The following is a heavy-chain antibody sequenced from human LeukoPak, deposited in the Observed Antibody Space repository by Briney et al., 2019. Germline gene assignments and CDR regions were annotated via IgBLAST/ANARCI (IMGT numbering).Heavy chain of an antibody. CDR2: ISGSGGST. D-gene: IGHD2-21*02. J-gene: IGHJ6*02. Sequence: PGGSLRLSCTAPGFTFSSYAMSWVRQAPGKGLEWVSVISGSGGSTYYADSVKGRFTISRDNSKNTLFLQMNSLRAEDTAVYYCAKVVVTAILYYYYALDVWGQGTTVTVSS. CDR3: AKVVVTAILYYYYALDV. V-gene: IGHV3-23*01. CDR1: GFTFSSYA.